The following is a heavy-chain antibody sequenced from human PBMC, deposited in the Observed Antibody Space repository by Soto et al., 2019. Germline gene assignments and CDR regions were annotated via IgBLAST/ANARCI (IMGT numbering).Heavy chain of an antibody. CDR3: ARVMGWFDP. CDR1: GGSISSGGYS. J-gene: IGHJ5*02. V-gene: IGHV4-30-2*01. CDR2: IYHSGST. Sequence: TLSLTCAVSGGSISSGGYSWSWIRQPPGKGLEWIGYIYHSGSTYYNPSLKSRVTISVDRSKNQFSLKLSSVTAADTAVYYCARVMGWFDPWGQGTLVTVSS. D-gene: IGHD1-26*01.